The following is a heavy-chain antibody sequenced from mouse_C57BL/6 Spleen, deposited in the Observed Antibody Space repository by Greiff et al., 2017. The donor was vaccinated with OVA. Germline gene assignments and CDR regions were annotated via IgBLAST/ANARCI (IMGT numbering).Heavy chain of an antibody. V-gene: IGHV8-8*01. CDR1: GFSLSTFGMG. CDR3: ARIARGYGSSSWFAY. D-gene: IGHD1-1*01. CDR2: IWWDDDK. Sequence: ESGPGILQPSQTLSLTCSFSGFSLSTFGMGVGWIRQPSGKGLEWLAHIWWDDDKYYNPALKSRLTISKDTSKNQVFLKIANVDTADTATYYCARIARGYGSSSWFAYWGQGTLVTVSA. J-gene: IGHJ3*01.